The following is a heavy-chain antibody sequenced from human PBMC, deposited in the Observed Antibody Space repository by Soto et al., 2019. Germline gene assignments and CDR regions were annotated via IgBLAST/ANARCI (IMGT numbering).Heavy chain of an antibody. CDR1: GFTFSSYG. CDR2: IWYDGSNK. CDR3: AREGDNSGYDQTYYFDY. D-gene: IGHD5-12*01. V-gene: IGHV3-33*01. J-gene: IGHJ4*02. Sequence: PVGSLRLSCAASGFTFSSYGMHWVRQAPGKGLEWVAVIWYDGSNKYYADSVKGRFTISRDNSKNTLYLQMNSLRAEDTAVYYCAREGDNSGYDQTYYFDYWGQGTLVTVSS.